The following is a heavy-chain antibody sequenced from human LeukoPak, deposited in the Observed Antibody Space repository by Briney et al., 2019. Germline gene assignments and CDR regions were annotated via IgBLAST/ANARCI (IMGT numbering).Heavy chain of an antibody. J-gene: IGHJ4*02. D-gene: IGHD1-26*01. CDR1: GYTFTGYY. CDR2: INPNNGGT. CDR3: TRESGSYHGNDY. Sequence: GASVTVSCKASGYTFTGYYMHWVRQAPGQGLEWMGRINPNNGGTNYAQKFQGRVTVTGDTSISTAYMELSSLRSDDTAVYYCTRESGSYHGNDYWGQGTLVTVSS. V-gene: IGHV1-2*06.